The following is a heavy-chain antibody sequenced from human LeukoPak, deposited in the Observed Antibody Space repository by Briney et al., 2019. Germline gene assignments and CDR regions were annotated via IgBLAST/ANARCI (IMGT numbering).Heavy chain of an antibody. V-gene: IGHV4-39*01. Sequence: SETLSLTCTVSGGSISSSSYYWGWIRQPPGKGLEWIGSIYYSGSTYYNPSLKSRVTISVDTSKNQFSLKLSSVTAADTAVCYCARQLSLDDAFDIWGQGTMVTVSS. CDR1: GGSISSSSYY. J-gene: IGHJ3*02. CDR3: ARQLSLDDAFDI. CDR2: IYYSGST.